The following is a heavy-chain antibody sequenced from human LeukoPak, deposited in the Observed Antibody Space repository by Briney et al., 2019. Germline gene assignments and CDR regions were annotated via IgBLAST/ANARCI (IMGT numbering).Heavy chain of an antibody. V-gene: IGHV4-4*07. D-gene: IGHD2-21*01. CDR1: GGSISSYY. J-gene: IGHJ3*02. CDR2: IYTSGST. CDR3: AAQGPSVVVIATTNGFDI. Sequence: PSETLSLTCTVSGGSISSYYWGWIRQPAGKGLEWIGRIYTSGSTNYNPSLKSRVTMSVDTSKNQFSLKLSSVTAADTAVYYCAAQGPSVVVIATTNGFDIWGQGTMVTVSS.